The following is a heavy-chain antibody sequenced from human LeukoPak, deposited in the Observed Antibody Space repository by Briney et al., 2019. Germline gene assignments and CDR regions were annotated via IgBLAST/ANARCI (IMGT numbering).Heavy chain of an antibody. CDR1: GYSFTSYW. CDR3: ARNPYYYDSSGYLWGLYMDV. D-gene: IGHD3-22*01. CDR2: IYPGDSDT. Sequence: GESLKISCKGSGYSFTSYWIGWVRQMPGKGLEWMGIIYPGDSDTRYSPSFQGQVTISADKSISTAYLQWSSLKASDTAMYYCARNPYYYDSSGYLWGLYMDVWGKGTTVTVSS. J-gene: IGHJ6*03. V-gene: IGHV5-51*01.